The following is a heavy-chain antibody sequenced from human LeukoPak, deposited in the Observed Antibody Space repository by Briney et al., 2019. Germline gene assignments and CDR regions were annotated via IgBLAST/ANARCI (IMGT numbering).Heavy chain of an antibody. CDR2: INPSGGST. D-gene: IGHD1-14*01. CDR3: AKATGDFYYYGMDV. CDR1: GYTFTNYY. V-gene: IGHV1-46*01. J-gene: IGHJ6*02. Sequence: ASVKVSCKTSGYTFTNYYMHWVRQAPGQGLEWMGVINPSGGSTSYAQKFQGRVTMTRDTSTSTVYMELSSLRSEDTAVYYCAKATGDFYYYGMDVWGQGTTVTVSS.